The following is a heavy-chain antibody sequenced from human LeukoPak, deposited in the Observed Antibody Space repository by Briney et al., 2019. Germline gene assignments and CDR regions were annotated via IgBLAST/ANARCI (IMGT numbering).Heavy chain of an antibody. Sequence: KASETLSRTCTVSGGSVSSGSYYWSWIRQPPGKGLEWIAYIYYTGSTNYNPSLKSRVTMSVDTSKNQFSLKMSSVTAADTAVYYCARGYYDSSGYFHFDYWGQGTLVTVSS. CDR2: IYYTGST. J-gene: IGHJ4*02. CDR3: ARGYYDSSGYFHFDY. V-gene: IGHV4-61*01. CDR1: GGSVSSGSYY. D-gene: IGHD3-22*01.